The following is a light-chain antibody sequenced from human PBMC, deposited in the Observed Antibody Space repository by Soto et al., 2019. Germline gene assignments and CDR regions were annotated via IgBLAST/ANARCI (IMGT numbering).Light chain of an antibody. CDR1: QSVGTN. CDR3: QQRNIWPPVT. V-gene: IGKV3-11*01. J-gene: IGKJ5*01. Sequence: ERVMTQSPVTLSVSPGESVTLSCRASQSVGTNLAWYQQKPGQAPSLLIYGAFNRAAGIPARFSGSGSGTDFTLTISSLEPEDSAVYYCQQRNIWPPVTFGQGTRLEIK. CDR2: GAF.